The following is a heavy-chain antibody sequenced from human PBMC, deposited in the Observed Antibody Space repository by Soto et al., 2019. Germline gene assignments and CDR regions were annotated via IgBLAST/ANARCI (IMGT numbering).Heavy chain of an antibody. Sequence: LSLPCTVSGGSMSNYYWGWIRQPAGKGLEWIGRIYTTGSTHYNPSLKSRVTLSIDMSKNQFSLKLNSVTAADTAVYYCARELPSIYEILTGHFDHWGQGALVTVSS. D-gene: IGHD3-9*01. CDR2: IYTTGST. J-gene: IGHJ4*02. CDR1: GGSMSNYY. CDR3: ARELPSIYEILTGHFDH. V-gene: IGHV4-4*07.